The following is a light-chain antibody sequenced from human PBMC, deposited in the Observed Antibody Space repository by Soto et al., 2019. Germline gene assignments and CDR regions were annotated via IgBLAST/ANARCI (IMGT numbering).Light chain of an antibody. V-gene: IGKV1D-13*01. CDR2: DSS. Sequence: AIPLTQSPSSLSASVGARVPLPCRASQGLSSALAWSQPTPGRAPKLLIYDSSTLASGVPSRFSGSRSGTEFTLTVSSLQPEDFATYYCQQFDDYPFTFGPGTKVDI. CDR3: QQFDDYPFT. CDR1: QGLSSA. J-gene: IGKJ3*01.